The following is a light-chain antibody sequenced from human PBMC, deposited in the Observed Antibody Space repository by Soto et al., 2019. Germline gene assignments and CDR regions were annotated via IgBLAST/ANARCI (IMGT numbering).Light chain of an antibody. V-gene: IGKV3-20*01. CDR2: AAS. CDR1: QSFSSNY. J-gene: IGKJ1*01. CDR3: QQYGSSRT. Sequence: EIVLTQSPGTLSLSPGERATLSCRASQSFSSNYLAWYQQKPGQAPRLLIYAASSRATGIPDRFSGSGSGTDFTLTISRLESEDFAVYYCQQYGSSRTFGQGTKVEIK.